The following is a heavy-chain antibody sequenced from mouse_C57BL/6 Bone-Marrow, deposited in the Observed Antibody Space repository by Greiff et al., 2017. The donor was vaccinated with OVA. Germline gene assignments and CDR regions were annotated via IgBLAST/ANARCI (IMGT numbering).Heavy chain of an antibody. V-gene: IGHV1-53*01. CDR1: GYTFTSYW. Sequence: VQLQQPGTELVKPGASVKLSCKASGYTFTSYWMHWVKQRPGQGLEWIGNINPSNGGTNYNEKFKSKATLTVDTSSNTAYMQLSSLTSEDSAVYYCARLQPGDYFDYWGQGTTLTVSS. CDR3: ARLQPGDYFDY. D-gene: IGHD6-1*01. CDR2: INPSNGGT. J-gene: IGHJ2*01.